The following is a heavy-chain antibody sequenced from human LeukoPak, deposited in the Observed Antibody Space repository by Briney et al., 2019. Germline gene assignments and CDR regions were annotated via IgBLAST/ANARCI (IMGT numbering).Heavy chain of an antibody. CDR2: IIPIFGTA. Sequence: SVKVSCKASGYTFTGYYMHWVRQAPGQGLEWMGGIIPIFGTANYAQKFQGRVTITADESTSTAYMGLSSLRSEDTAVYYCARELRFLEWYWFDPWGQGTLVTVSS. D-gene: IGHD3-3*01. V-gene: IGHV1-69*13. CDR3: ARELRFLEWYWFDP. J-gene: IGHJ5*02. CDR1: GYTFTGYY.